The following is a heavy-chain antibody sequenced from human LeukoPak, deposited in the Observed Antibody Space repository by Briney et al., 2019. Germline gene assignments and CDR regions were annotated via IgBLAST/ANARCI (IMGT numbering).Heavy chain of an antibody. V-gene: IGHV3-21*01. CDR1: GFTFSSFS. Sequence: GGSLRLSCAASGFTFSSFSMNWAHQAPGKGLEWVSSIYSTTTHIYYADSVKGRFTISRDNAENSLYLQMNSLRAEDTAVYYCARDQFIHAFDIWGQGTMVTVSS. J-gene: IGHJ3*02. D-gene: IGHD5-24*01. CDR2: IYSTTTHI. CDR3: ARDQFIHAFDI.